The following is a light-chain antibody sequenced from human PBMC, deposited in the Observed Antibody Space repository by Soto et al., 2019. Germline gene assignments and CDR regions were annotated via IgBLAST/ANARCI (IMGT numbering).Light chain of an antibody. CDR2: DVS. CDR1: SGDVGAYNY. CDR3: SSYTDRKNLV. Sequence: QSALTQPASVSGSPGQSITISCTGTSGDVGAYNYVSWYQQHPGKAPRLMIYDVSNRPSGASNRFSGSKSGNTASLTISGLQAEDEADYYCSSYTDRKNLVFGTGTKLTVL. V-gene: IGLV2-14*01. J-gene: IGLJ1*01.